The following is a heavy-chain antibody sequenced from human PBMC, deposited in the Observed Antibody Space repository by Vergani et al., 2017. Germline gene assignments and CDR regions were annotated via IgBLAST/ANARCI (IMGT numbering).Heavy chain of an antibody. J-gene: IGHJ5*02. CDR2: IRSKAYGQAT. Sequence: EVQMVESGGGLVKPGGSLRLSCVASGFTFSHYSMNWVRQAPGKGLEWVGGIRSKAYGQATIYAASVKGRFTISRDDSKSIAYLQMNNLQTEDTAVYYCTRVASNILTGYYLNWFDPWGQGTLVTVSS. CDR1: GFTFSHYS. V-gene: IGHV3-49*04. CDR3: TRVASNILTGYYLNWFDP. D-gene: IGHD3-9*01.